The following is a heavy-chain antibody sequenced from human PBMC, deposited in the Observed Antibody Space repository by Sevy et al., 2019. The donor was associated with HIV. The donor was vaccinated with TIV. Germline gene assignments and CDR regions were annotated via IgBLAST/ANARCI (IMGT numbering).Heavy chain of an antibody. J-gene: IGHJ4*02. CDR2: ISSNGGSR. CDR1: GFTFSSYA. V-gene: IGHV3-64D*06. Sequence: GGSLRLSCSASGFTFSSYAMHWVRQAPGKGLEYVSAISSNGGSRYYADSVKGRFTISRDNSKNTLYLQMSSLRAEDTAVYYCVKGVTSITMVRGVIRYWGKGTLVSVSS. CDR3: VKGVTSITMVRGVIRY. D-gene: IGHD3-10*01.